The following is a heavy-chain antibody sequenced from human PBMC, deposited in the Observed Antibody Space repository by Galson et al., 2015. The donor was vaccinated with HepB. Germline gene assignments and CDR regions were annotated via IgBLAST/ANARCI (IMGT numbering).Heavy chain of an antibody. CDR1: GFRFSRFA. CDR3: AKEMAEVGKPFFYY. Sequence: SLRLSCAASGFRFSRFAMSWVRQAPGKGPEWVSGVRDNGGTFYTDSVKGRFTISRDNSKNTVYLQMNSLRAEDTAIYYCAKEMAEVGKPFFYYWGQGTLVIVSS. D-gene: IGHD5-24*01. V-gene: IGHV3-23*01. J-gene: IGHJ4*02. CDR2: VRDNGGT.